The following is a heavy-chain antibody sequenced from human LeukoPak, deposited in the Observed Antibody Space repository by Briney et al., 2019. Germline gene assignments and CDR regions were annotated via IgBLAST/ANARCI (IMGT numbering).Heavy chain of an antibody. CDR2: IYSGGST. CDR3: ARDRGCSSTSCYKRGLDY. CDR1: GFTLSSNY. V-gene: IGHV3-66*02. J-gene: IGHJ4*02. Sequence: GGSLRLSCAVSGFTLSSNYMSWVSQAPGKGLEWVSVIYSGGSTYNADSVKGRFTISRDNTKNTLYLQMNSLRAEDTAVYYCARDRGCSSTSCYKRGLDYWGQGTLVTVSS. D-gene: IGHD2-2*02.